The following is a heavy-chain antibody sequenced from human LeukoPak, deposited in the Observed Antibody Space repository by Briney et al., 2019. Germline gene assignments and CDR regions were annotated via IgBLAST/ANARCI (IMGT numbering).Heavy chain of an antibody. CDR2: IRYDGSNQ. V-gene: IGHV3-30*02. Sequence: SGGSLRLSCAASGFTFTTYGMHWVRQAPGKGLGWVAFIRYDGSNQYYANSVKGRFTIARDNSNNTLYLQMNSLRPADTAVYYCAKIRLGRYIW. CDR1: GFTFTTYG. CDR3: AKIRLGRYI. J-gene: IGHJ3*02. D-gene: IGHD7-27*01.